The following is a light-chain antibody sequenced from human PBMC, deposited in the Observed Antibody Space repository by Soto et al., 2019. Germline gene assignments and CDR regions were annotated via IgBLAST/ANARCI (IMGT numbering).Light chain of an antibody. V-gene: IGKV1-5*01. CDR2: AAS. CDR1: QSVNGW. CDR3: QHYNSNPWT. Sequence: DIQMTQSPSTLSASVGDRVTITCRASQSVNGWLAGYQQKPGKAPKLLIYAASNLESGVPSRFSASGSGTEFTLTISSLQPDDFATYYCQHYNSNPWTFGQGTKVEIK. J-gene: IGKJ1*01.